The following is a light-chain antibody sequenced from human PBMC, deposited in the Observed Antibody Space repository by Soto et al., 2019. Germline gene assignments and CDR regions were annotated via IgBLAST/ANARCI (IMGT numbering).Light chain of an antibody. CDR1: SSDVGSSNL. J-gene: IGLJ1*01. V-gene: IGLV2-23*01. CDR2: EGT. CDR3: SSYAGSSTFV. Sequence: QSVLTQSASVSGSPGQSITISCTGSSSDVGSSNLVSWYQHHPGKAPKLMIYEGTRRPSGVSNRFSGSKSGSTASLTISALRAEDEADYYCSSYAGSSTFVFGTGTKVTVL.